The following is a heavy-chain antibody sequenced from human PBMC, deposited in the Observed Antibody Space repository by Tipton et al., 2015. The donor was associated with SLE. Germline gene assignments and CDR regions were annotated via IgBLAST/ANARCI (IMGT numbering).Heavy chain of an antibody. V-gene: IGHV3-30*04. J-gene: IGHJ4*02. Sequence: SLRLSCAASGFTFNTYVMHWVRQAPGKGLEWVARTSSDGSDKYYTDSVKGRFTISRDNYRSTLYLQMDSLTTEDKAVFYCARESDCSSSTCYVPYFDSWGQGVLVTGSS. CDR2: TSSDGSDK. CDR1: GFTFNTYV. CDR3: ARESDCSSSTCYVPYFDS. D-gene: IGHD2-2*01.